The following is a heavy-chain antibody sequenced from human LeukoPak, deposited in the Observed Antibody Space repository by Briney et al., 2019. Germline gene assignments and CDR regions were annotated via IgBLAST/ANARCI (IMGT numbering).Heavy chain of an antibody. Sequence: GGSLRLSCAPSGFTFSSYSMNWVRQAPGEGLEWVSSISSSSSYIYYADSVKGRFTISRDNAMNSLYLQMNSLRAEDTAVYYCASDVVVVVAATMGGDSPGYWGQGTLVTVSS. D-gene: IGHD2-15*01. CDR3: ASDVVVVVAATMGGDSPGY. V-gene: IGHV3-21*01. CDR2: ISSSSSYI. J-gene: IGHJ4*02. CDR1: GFTFSSYS.